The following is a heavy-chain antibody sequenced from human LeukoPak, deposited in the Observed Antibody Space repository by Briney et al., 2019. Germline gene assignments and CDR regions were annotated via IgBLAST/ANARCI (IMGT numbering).Heavy chain of an antibody. CDR3: AILPKVGATPP. D-gene: IGHD1-26*01. CDR2: ISGSGGST. Sequence: PGGSLRLSCAASGFTLSDYYMSWVRQAPGKGLEWVSAISGSGGSTYYADSVKGRFTISRDNSKNTLYLQMNSLRAEDTAVYYCAILPKVGATPPWGQGTLVTVSS. CDR1: GFTLSDYY. J-gene: IGHJ5*02. V-gene: IGHV3-23*01.